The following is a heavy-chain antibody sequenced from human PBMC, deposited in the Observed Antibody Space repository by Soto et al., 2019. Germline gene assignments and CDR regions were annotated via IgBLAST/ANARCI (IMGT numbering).Heavy chain of an antibody. CDR2: IDYSGAT. CDR1: GFTFSSYA. Sequence: EVQLLESGGDLVQPGGSLRLSCAASGFTFSSYAMDWVRQAPGRGLEWVSGIDYSGATFYADSVKGRFTISRDDSKHTLYLQMSSLRAEDTSLYYCAKGRLGFCGGLTWPANWGQGTLVTVSS. J-gene: IGHJ4*02. D-gene: IGHD2-15*01. V-gene: IGHV3-23*01. CDR3: AKGRLGFCGGLTWPAN.